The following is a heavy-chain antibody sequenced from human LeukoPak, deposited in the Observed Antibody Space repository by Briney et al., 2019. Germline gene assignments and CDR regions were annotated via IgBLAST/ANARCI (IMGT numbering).Heavy chain of an antibody. CDR3: AKSPAVAGFFDAFDI. V-gene: IGHV3-74*01. CDR2: INSDGTAT. D-gene: IGHD6-19*01. J-gene: IGHJ3*02. Sequence: GGSLRLSCAASGFTFRSYWMHWVRQAPGKGLVWVSRINSDGTATTYADSVKGRFSASRDNAKNTLYLQMNSLRAEDTAVYYCAKSPAVAGFFDAFDIWGQGTMVTVSS. CDR1: GFTFRSYW.